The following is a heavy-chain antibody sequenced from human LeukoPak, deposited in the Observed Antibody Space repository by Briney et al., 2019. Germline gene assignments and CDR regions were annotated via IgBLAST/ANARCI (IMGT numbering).Heavy chain of an antibody. J-gene: IGHJ5*02. Sequence: ASVKVSCKASGYTFTSYYMHRVRQAPGQGLEWMGIINPNGGSTSYAQKFQGRVTMTRDMSTSTVYMELSSLRSEDTAVYYCARTFGQQLVHDSYNWFDPWGQGTLVTVSS. CDR1: GYTFTSYY. CDR3: ARTFGQQLVHDSYNWFDP. CDR2: INPNGGST. V-gene: IGHV1-46*01. D-gene: IGHD6-13*01.